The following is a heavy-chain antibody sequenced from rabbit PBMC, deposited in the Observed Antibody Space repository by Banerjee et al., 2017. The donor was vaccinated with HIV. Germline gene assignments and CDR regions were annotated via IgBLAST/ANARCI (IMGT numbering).Heavy chain of an antibody. CDR1: GFSFSDKHV. CDR3: ARDAGSGAYIDGYFNL. CDR2: INTSSGNT. V-gene: IGHV1S45*01. J-gene: IGHJ4*01. Sequence: QEQLEESGGDLVKPEGSLTLSCTASGFSFSDKHVMCWVRQAPGKGLKWIACINTSSGNTVYASWAKGRFTISKTSSTTVTLQMTSLTVADTATYFCARDAGSGAYIDGYFNLWGPGTLVTVS. D-gene: IGHD8-1*01.